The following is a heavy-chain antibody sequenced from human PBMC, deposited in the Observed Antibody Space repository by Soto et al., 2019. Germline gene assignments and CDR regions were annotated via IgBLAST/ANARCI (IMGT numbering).Heavy chain of an antibody. CDR2: IIPILGIA. V-gene: IGHV1-69*02. J-gene: IGHJ3*02. CDR1: GGTFSSYT. D-gene: IGHD1-26*01. Sequence: SVKVSCKASGGTFSSYTISWVRQAPGQGLEWMGRIIPILGIANYAQKFQGRVTITADKSTSTAYMELSSLRSEDTAVYYCARGREMATAYDAFDIWGQGTMVTVSS. CDR3: ARGREMATAYDAFDI.